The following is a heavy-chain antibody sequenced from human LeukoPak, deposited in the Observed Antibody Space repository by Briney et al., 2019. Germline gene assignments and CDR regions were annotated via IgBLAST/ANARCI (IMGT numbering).Heavy chain of an antibody. CDR2: IYYSGST. D-gene: IGHD1-26*01. CDR1: GGSIISDY. V-gene: IGHV4-59*01. CDR3: ARWTYSGSYYYMDV. J-gene: IGHJ6*03. Sequence: SETLSLTCTVSGGSIISDYWSWFRQPPGEGLEWIGYIYYSGSTNYNPSLKSRVTILVGTSKNQFSLKLSSVTAADTAVYYCARWTYSGSYYYMDVWGKGTTVTVSS.